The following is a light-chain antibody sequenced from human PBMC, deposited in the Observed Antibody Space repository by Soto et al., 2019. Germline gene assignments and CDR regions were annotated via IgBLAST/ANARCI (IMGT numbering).Light chain of an antibody. V-gene: IGKV1-5*03. J-gene: IGKJ1*01. CDR3: QHWVDYMWT. CDR2: KAS. CDR1: QSISSW. Sequence: DIHLTQSPSTLSASVGDRVTITCRASQSISSWLAWYQQKPGKAPKLLIYKASTLESGVPSRFSGSGSGTDFTLTISSLQPDDFATYCRQHWVDYMWTFGQGTKVEIK.